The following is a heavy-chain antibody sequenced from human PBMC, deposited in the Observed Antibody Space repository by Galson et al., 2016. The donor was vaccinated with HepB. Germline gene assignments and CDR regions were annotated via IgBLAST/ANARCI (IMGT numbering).Heavy chain of an antibody. CDR1: GFTFGDYA. CDR2: IRRKAYGGTT. CDR3: TRGGWSRESYFDY. V-gene: IGHV3-49*03. J-gene: IGHJ4*02. Sequence: SLRLSCAASGFTFGDYAMSWFRQAPGKGLEWVGFIRRKAYGGTTEYAASVKGRFTISRDDSKSIAYLQMNSLETEDTAVYYCTRGGWSRESYFDYWGQGTLVTVSS. D-gene: IGHD1-26*01.